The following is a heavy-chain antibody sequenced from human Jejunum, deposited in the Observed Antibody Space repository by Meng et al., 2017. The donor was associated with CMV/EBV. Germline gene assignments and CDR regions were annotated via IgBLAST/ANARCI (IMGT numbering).Heavy chain of an antibody. CDR1: GGSISGSSYY. D-gene: IGHD6-13*01. CDR2: VYSTGST. V-gene: IGHV4-39*07. Sequence: RESGPGLVKPSETLSRTCTVSGGSISGSSYYWGWIRQPPGKGLECLATVYSTGSTYYDPSLKSRVTISVDTSKNQFSLRLSSVTAADTAVYYCARVWQPNYYFDYWGQGTLVTVSS. J-gene: IGHJ4*02. CDR3: ARVWQPNYYFDY.